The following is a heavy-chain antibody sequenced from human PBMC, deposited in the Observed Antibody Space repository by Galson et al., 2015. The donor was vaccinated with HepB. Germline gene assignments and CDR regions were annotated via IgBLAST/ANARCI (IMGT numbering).Heavy chain of an antibody. CDR2: ISTDSSTK. J-gene: IGHJ4*02. D-gene: IGHD4-17*01. Sequence: SLRLSCEASGFTFSSYTMNWVRQAPGKGLEWLSYISTDSSTKYYADTVKGRFTITRDNATNSLYLQMNSLRAEDAAVYYCARVADVDYGDHAHFDYWGQGTLVTGSS. V-gene: IGHV3-48*01. CDR1: GFTFSSYT. CDR3: ARVADVDYGDHAHFDY.